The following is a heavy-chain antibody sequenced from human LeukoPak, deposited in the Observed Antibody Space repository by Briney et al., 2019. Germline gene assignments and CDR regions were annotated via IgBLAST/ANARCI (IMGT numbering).Heavy chain of an antibody. D-gene: IGHD3-22*01. CDR2: ISGSGGST. J-gene: IGHJ3*02. CDR3: AKDRGEKYDNAFDI. V-gene: IGHV3-23*01. CDR1: GFTVSSSY. Sequence: GGSLRLSCAASGFTVSSSYMSWVRQAPGKGLEWVSGISGSGGSTYYADSVKGRFTISRDNSKNTLYLQMNSLRAEDTAVYYCAKDRGEKYDNAFDIWGQGTMVTVSS.